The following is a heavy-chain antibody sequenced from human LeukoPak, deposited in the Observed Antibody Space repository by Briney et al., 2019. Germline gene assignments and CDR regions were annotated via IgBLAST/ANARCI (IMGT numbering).Heavy chain of an antibody. Sequence: SETLSLTCAVYGGSFSGYYWSWIRQPPGKGLEWIGEINHSGSTNYNPSLKSRVTISVDTSKNQFSLRLSSVTAADTAVYYCARARNYYDNSGYYYEGDAFDIWGQGTMVTVSS. CDR2: INHSGST. J-gene: IGHJ3*02. CDR3: ARARNYYDNSGYYYEGDAFDI. D-gene: IGHD3-22*01. V-gene: IGHV4-34*01. CDR1: GGSFSGYY.